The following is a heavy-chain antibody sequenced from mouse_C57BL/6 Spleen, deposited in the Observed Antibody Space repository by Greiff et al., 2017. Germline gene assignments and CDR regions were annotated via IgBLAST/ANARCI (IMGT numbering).Heavy chain of an antibody. Sequence: QVQLQQPGAELVKPGASVTLSCKASGYTFTSYWMHWVKQRPGQGLEWIGMIHPNSGSTNYNEKFKSKATLTVDKSSSPAYMQLSSLTSEDSAVYYCARSGYDDDAMDYWGQGTSVTVSS. CDR2: IHPNSGST. CDR3: ARSGYDDDAMDY. D-gene: IGHD2-2*01. V-gene: IGHV1-64*01. CDR1: GYTFTSYW. J-gene: IGHJ4*01.